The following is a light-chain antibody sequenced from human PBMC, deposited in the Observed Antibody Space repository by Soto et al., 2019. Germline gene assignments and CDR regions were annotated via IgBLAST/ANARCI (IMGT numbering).Light chain of an antibody. CDR2: SNN. J-gene: IGLJ2*01. Sequence: QAVVTQPPSASGTPGQRVTISCSGSSSNIGSNTVNWYQQLPGTAPKLLIYSNNQRPSGVPDRFSGSKSGTSASLAISGLQSEDEADYYCAAWDDSVNGRVFGGGTKLTVL. V-gene: IGLV1-44*01. CDR3: AAWDDSVNGRV. CDR1: SSNIGSNT.